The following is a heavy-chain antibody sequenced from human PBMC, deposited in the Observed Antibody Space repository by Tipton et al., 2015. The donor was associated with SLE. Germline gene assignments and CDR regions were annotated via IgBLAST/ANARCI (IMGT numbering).Heavy chain of an antibody. CDR2: IYHSGST. CDR3: ASSVAGFDY. Sequence: TLSLTCAVYGGSFSGYYWSWIRQPPGKGLEWIGEIYHSGSTNYNPSLKSRVTISVDKSKNQFSLKLSSVTAADTAVYYCASSVAGFDYWGQGTLVTVSS. D-gene: IGHD6-19*01. V-gene: IGHV4-34*01. J-gene: IGHJ4*02. CDR1: GGSFSGYY.